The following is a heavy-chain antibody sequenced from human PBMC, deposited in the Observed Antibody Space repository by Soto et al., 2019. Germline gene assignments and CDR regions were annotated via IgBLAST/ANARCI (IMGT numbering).Heavy chain of an antibody. CDR2: INAGYGNT. V-gene: IGHV1-3*01. D-gene: IGHD7-27*01. CDR1: GSTFSSYA. CDR3: ARDTGDGTFDF. Sequence: QVHLVQSGAEVRKPGASVKVSCKASGSTFSSYARHWVSQAPGQRLEWMGWINAGYGNTKTSQKFQARVTISRDTSASTAYMELTSLRSEDTAVYYCARDTGDGTFDFWGQGTLVTVSS. J-gene: IGHJ4*02.